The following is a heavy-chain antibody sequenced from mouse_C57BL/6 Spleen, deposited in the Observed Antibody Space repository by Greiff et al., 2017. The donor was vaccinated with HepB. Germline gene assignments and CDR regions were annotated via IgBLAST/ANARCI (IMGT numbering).Heavy chain of an antibody. V-gene: IGHV1-64*01. J-gene: IGHJ2*01. CDR2: IHPNSGST. Sequence: VQLQQPGAELVKPGASVKLSCKASGYTFTSYWMHWVKQRPGQGLEWIGMIHPNSGSTNYNEKFKSKATLTVDKSSSTAYMQLSSLTSEDSAVYYCARSGGSSYVFDYWGQGTTLTVSS. D-gene: IGHD1-1*01. CDR1: GYTFTSYW. CDR3: ARSGGSSYVFDY.